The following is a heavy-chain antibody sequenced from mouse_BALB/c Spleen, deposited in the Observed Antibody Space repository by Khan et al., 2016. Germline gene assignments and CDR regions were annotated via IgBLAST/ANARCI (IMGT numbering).Heavy chain of an antibody. J-gene: IGHJ4*01. Sequence: VQLQESGPSLVKPSQTLSLTCSVTGDSITSGYWNWIRKFPGNKLEYMGYISYSGSTYYNPSLKSRISITRDTSKNQYYLQLNSVTTEDTATYYCARYLYYYGSSYGAMDYWGQGTSVTVSS. V-gene: IGHV3-8*02. CDR1: GDSITSGY. CDR3: ARYLYYYGSSYGAMDY. D-gene: IGHD1-1*01. CDR2: ISYSGST.